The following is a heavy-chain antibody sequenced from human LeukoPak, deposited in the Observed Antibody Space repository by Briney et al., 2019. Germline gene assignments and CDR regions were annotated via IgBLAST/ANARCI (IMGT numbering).Heavy chain of an antibody. V-gene: IGHV3-11*03. CDR3: ARWVTMVRGATGFDY. D-gene: IGHD3-10*01. CDR2: ISSSSSYT. Sequence: PGGSLRLSCAASGFTFSDYYMSWIRQAPGKGLEWVSYISSSSSYTNYADSVKGRFTISGDNAKNSLYLQMNSLRAEDTAVYYCARWVTMVRGATGFDYWGQGTLVTVSS. CDR1: GFTFSDYY. J-gene: IGHJ4*02.